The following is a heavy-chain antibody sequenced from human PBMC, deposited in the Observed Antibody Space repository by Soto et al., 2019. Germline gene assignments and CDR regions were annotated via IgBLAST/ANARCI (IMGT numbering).Heavy chain of an antibody. Sequence: QVQLVQSGAEVKKPGSSVKVSCKASGGTFSSYAISWVRQAPGQGLEWMGGIIPIFGTANYAQKFQGRVTITADDATGTAYMELSSRRSEDTAVYYCAGPEGAAGGDSSQPLDYWGQGTLVTVSS. J-gene: IGHJ4*02. V-gene: IGHV1-69*12. CDR1: GGTFSSYA. D-gene: IGHD2-21*02. CDR2: IIPIFGTA. CDR3: AGPEGAAGGDSSQPLDY.